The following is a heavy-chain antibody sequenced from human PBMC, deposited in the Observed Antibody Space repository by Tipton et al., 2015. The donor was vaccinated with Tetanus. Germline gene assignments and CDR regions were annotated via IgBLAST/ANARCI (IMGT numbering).Heavy chain of an antibody. CDR1: GFTLSSYA. D-gene: IGHD3-9*01. CDR2: ISGSGGST. CDR3: ASQDVLRYFDWLPHAFDI. V-gene: IGHV3-23*01. Sequence: SLRLSCAASGFTLSSYAMSWVRQAPGKGLEWVSAISGSGGSTYYADSVKGRFTISRDNSKNTLYLQMNSLRAEDTAVYYCASQDVLRYFDWLPHAFDIWGQGTMVTVSS. J-gene: IGHJ3*02.